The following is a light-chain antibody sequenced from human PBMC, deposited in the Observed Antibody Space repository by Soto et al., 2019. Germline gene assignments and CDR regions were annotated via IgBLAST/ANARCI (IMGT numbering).Light chain of an antibody. CDR3: TSYSRSSTYVV. CDR2: EVS. J-gene: IGLJ2*01. Sequence: SVLTQPASVSGFPGQSITISCTGTSSDVGDYKYVCWYQQLPGRAPRLMIYEVSNRPSGVSNRFSGSKSGNTASLTISGLQAEDEGDYYCTSYSRSSTYVVFGGGTKLTVL. CDR1: SSDVGDYKY. V-gene: IGLV2-14*01.